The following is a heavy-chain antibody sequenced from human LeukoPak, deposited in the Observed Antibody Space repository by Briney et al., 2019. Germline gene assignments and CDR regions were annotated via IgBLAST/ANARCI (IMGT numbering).Heavy chain of an antibody. CDR3: AKDRIVVVPAAIPFDY. D-gene: IGHD2-2*02. CDR2: ISGSGGST. CDR1: GFTFSSYA. Sequence: GGSLRLSCAASGFTFSSYAMRWVRQAPGKGLEWVSAISGSGGSTYYADSVKGRFTISRDNCKNTLYLQMNSLRAEDTGVYYCAKDRIVVVPAAIPFDYWGQGTLVTVSS. J-gene: IGHJ4*02. V-gene: IGHV3-23*01.